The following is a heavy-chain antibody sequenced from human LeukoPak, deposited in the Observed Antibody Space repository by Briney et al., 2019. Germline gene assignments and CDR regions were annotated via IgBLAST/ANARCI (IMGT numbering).Heavy chain of an antibody. D-gene: IGHD4-23*01. CDR2: IESKSDGGTT. CDR3: SALTRY. V-gene: IGHV3-15*04. J-gene: IGHJ4*02. Sequence: GGSLRLSCAASGFTFNSAWMSWVRQAPGKGLEWVGRIESKSDGGTTDYAAPVKGRFTISRDDSKKTLYLQMNSLKTEDTAVYYCSALTRYWGQGTLVTVSS. CDR1: GFTFNSAW.